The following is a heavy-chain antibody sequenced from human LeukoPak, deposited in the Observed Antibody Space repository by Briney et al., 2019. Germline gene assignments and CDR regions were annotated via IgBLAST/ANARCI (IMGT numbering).Heavy chain of an antibody. CDR3: AREGRQLWPLDY. D-gene: IGHD5-18*01. Sequence: PGGSLRLSCAASGFTFSSYAMPWVRQAPGKGLEWVAVISYDGSNKYYADSVKGRFTISRDNSKNTLYLQMNSLRAEDTAVYYCAREGRQLWPLDYWGQGTLVTVSS. V-gene: IGHV3-30*04. CDR2: ISYDGSNK. CDR1: GFTFSSYA. J-gene: IGHJ4*02.